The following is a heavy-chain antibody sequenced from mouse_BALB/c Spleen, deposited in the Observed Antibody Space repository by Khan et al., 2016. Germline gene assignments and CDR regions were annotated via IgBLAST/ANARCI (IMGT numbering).Heavy chain of an antibody. Sequence: EVQLVESGPSLVKPSQTLSLTCSVTGDSITSGYWNWIRKFPGNKLEYMGYISYSGSTYYNPSLKSRISITRDTSKNQYYLQLNSVTTEDTATYXCARWLYDYDWFAYWGQGTLVTVSA. J-gene: IGHJ3*01. CDR1: GDSITSGY. D-gene: IGHD2-4*01. V-gene: IGHV3-8*02. CDR2: ISYSGST. CDR3: ARWLYDYDWFAY.